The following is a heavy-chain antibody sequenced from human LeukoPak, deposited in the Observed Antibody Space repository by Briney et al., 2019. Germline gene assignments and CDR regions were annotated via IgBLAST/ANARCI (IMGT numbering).Heavy chain of an antibody. Sequence: GASXKVSCKASGYTFIYYFIHWVGQAPGQGGEWMGWINPNSGGKNIAQKFQGRVTITKDTKISTAYMELSRLTSDDTAVYYCARVTGPEHIGYWGQGTLVTVSS. D-gene: IGHD3-9*01. CDR2: INPNSGGK. CDR1: GYTFIYYF. CDR3: ARVTGPEHIGY. J-gene: IGHJ4*02. V-gene: IGHV1-2*02.